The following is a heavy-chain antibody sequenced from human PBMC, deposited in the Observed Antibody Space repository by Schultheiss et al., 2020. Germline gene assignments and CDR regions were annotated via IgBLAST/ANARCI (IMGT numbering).Heavy chain of an antibody. J-gene: IGHJ4*02. CDR3: ARDRGYCSGGSCYSFYYFDS. Sequence: SATLSLTCAVSGGSISSGGYSWSWIRQPPGKGLEWIGSIYYSGSTYYNPSLKSRVTISVDTSKNQFSLKLSSVTAADTAVYYCARDRGYCSGGSCYSFYYFDSGGQGHLGTVSS. V-gene: IGHV4-39*07. CDR1: GGSISSGGYS. D-gene: IGHD2-15*01. CDR2: IYYSGST.